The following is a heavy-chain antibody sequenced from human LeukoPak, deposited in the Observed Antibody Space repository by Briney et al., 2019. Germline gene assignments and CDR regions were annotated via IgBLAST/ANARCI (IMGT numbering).Heavy chain of an antibody. Sequence: PGGSLRLSCAASGFTFSSYAMSWVRQAPGKGLEWVSGISSGGGGAYYAESVKGRFTISRDNSKNTLYLQMNSLRVEDTAVYYCAKGWAGIYFDYWGQGSLVTVSS. J-gene: IGHJ4*02. D-gene: IGHD3-10*01. V-gene: IGHV3-23*01. CDR2: ISSGGGGA. CDR1: GFTFSSYA. CDR3: AKGWAGIYFDY.